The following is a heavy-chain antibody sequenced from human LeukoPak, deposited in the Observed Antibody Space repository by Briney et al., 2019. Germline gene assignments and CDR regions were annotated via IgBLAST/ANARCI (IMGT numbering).Heavy chain of an antibody. J-gene: IGHJ4*02. D-gene: IGHD3-9*01. Sequence: GGSLKLSCAASGLTFSGSGIHWVRQASGKGLEWLGRIGRQGDSDATRYAASLKGKFTISRVDSRNTAYLQMNSLKTEDTDVYYCAGDYNFLTGLNYWGQGTLVTVSS. CDR2: IGRQGDSDAT. CDR3: AGDYNFLTGLNY. CDR1: GLTFSGSG. V-gene: IGHV3-73*01.